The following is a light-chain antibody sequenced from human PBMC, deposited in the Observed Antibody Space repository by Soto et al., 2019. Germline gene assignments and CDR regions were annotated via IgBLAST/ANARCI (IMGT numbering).Light chain of an antibody. CDR3: QRFNRWPLS. Sequence: IVLTQSPAALPVSPGERATFSCLASQSVGSALNRSQQRPGHAPRLIIYDTSIRATGIPARFSGSGSGTEFTLTIASLQSEDSGVYYCQRFNRWPLSFGGGTKVDIK. J-gene: IGKJ4*01. CDR1: QSVGSA. CDR2: DTS. V-gene: IGKV3-15*01.